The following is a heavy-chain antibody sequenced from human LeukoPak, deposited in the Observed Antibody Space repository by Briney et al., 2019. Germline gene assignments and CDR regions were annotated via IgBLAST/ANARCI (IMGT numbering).Heavy chain of an antibody. CDR3: AKADCSSTSCYLHYYYYMDV. Sequence: NPGGSLRLSCAASGFTFSDYYMNWIRQAPGKGLEWVSYISSSGSTIYYADSVKGRFTISRDNSKNTLYLQMNSPRAEDTAVYYCAKADCSSTSCYLHYYYYMDVWGKGTTVTISS. CDR1: GFTFSDYY. CDR2: ISSSGSTI. D-gene: IGHD2-2*01. V-gene: IGHV3-11*04. J-gene: IGHJ6*03.